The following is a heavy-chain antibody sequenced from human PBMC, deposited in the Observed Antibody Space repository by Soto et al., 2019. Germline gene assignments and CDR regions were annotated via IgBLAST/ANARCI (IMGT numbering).Heavy chain of an antibody. CDR2: IYWDDDK. D-gene: IGHD2-15*01. Sequence: QITLRESGPTLVKPTQTLTLTCAFSGFSLSTNEVGVGWIRQPPGKALEWLGFIYWDDDKLYRPSLKSRLTITKDTSNNQVVLTLTNMAPADTATYYCVHRRADCRGDVCYHWLDPWGQGTLVTVSS. CDR1: GFSLSTNEVG. J-gene: IGHJ5*02. V-gene: IGHV2-5*02. CDR3: VHRRADCRGDVCYHWLDP.